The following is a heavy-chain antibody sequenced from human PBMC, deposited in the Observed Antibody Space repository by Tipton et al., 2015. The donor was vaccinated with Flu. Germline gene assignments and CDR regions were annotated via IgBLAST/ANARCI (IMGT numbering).Heavy chain of an antibody. V-gene: IGHV3-74*01. Sequence: SLRLSCAASGFTFSGYWMHWVRQAPGKGLVWVSRINSDGSSTSYADSVKGRFTISRDNAKNTLDLQMNSLRVEDTAVYYCATTRGNPPRGFDYWGLEPWSPSPQ. CDR2: INSDGSST. D-gene: IGHD4-23*01. J-gene: IGHJ4*01. CDR1: GFTFSGYW. CDR3: ATTRGNPPRGFDY.